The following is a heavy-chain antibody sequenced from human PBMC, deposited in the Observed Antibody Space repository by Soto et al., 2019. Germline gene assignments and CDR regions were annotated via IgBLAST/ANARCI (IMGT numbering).Heavy chain of an antibody. Sequence: ASVKVSCKASGYTFTSYYTHWVRQAPGQGLEWMGIINPSGGSTSYAQKFQGRVTMTRDTSTSTVYMELSSLRSEDTAVYYCARAVKQWLLDPWGQGTLVTVSS. D-gene: IGHD6-19*01. CDR3: ARAVKQWLLDP. CDR1: GYTFTSYY. CDR2: INPSGGST. V-gene: IGHV1-46*03. J-gene: IGHJ5*02.